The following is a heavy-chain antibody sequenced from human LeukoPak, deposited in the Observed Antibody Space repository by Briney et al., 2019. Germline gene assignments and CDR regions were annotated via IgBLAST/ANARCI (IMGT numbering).Heavy chain of an antibody. J-gene: IGHJ4*02. V-gene: IGHV3-9*01. CDR2: ISWNSGSI. CDR1: GFTFDDYA. CDR3: AKDIESHGDNYFDY. D-gene: IGHD5-24*01. Sequence: TGGSLRLSCAASGFTFDDYAMHWVRQAPGKGLEWVSGISWNSGSIGYADSVRGRFTISRDNAKDSLYLQMNSLRAEDTALYYCAKDIESHGDNYFDYWGQGTLVTVSS.